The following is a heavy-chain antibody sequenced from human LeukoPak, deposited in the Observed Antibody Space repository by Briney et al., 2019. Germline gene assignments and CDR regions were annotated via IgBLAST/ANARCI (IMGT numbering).Heavy chain of an antibody. CDR1: GFSFNNYD. V-gene: IGHV3-13*01. Sequence: GGSLRLSCAASGFSFNNYDIHWVRQASGKGLEWVSAIDSAGDTYYPGSVKGRFIISRENAKNSLFLQMTSLRVGDTAVYYCAKDRADDFWSGPGVYYYMDVWGKGTTVTVSS. J-gene: IGHJ6*03. CDR2: IDSAGDT. D-gene: IGHD3-3*01. CDR3: AKDRADDFWSGPGVYYYMDV.